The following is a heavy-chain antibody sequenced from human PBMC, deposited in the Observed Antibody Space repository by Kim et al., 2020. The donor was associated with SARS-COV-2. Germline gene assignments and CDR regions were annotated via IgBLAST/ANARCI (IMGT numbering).Heavy chain of an antibody. Sequence: PGKGLGWMGGFAPEDGETIYAQKFQGRVTMTEDTSTDTAYMELSSLRSEDTAVYYCATAYALTVEPPAYWGQGTLVTVSS. CDR2: FAPEDGET. CDR3: ATAYALTVEPPAY. D-gene: IGHD6-19*01. V-gene: IGHV1-24*01. J-gene: IGHJ4*02.